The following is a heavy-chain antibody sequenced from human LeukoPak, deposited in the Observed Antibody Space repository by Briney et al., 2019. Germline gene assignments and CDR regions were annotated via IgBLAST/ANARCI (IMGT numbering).Heavy chain of an antibody. D-gene: IGHD3-10*01. Sequence: LETLSLTCTVSGGSISSSSYYWGWIRQPPGKGLEWIGSIYYSGSTYYNPSLKSRVTISVDTSKNQFSLKLSSVTAADTAVYYCARDRVYGETSDAFDIWGQGTMVTVSS. CDR1: GGSISSSSYY. CDR2: IYYSGST. J-gene: IGHJ3*02. V-gene: IGHV4-39*07. CDR3: ARDRVYGETSDAFDI.